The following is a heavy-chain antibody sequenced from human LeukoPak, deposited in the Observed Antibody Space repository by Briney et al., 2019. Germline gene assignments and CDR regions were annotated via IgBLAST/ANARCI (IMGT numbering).Heavy chain of an antibody. CDR1: GGSISSYY. V-gene: IGHV4-59*01. Sequence: SETLSLTCTVSGGSISSYYWSWIRQPPGKGLEWIGYIYYSGSTNYNPSLKSRITISVDTSKNQFSLKLSSVTAADTAVYYCARDYCSGGSCYSPWGQGTLVTVSS. D-gene: IGHD2-15*01. CDR3: ARDYCSGGSCYSP. J-gene: IGHJ5*02. CDR2: IYYSGST.